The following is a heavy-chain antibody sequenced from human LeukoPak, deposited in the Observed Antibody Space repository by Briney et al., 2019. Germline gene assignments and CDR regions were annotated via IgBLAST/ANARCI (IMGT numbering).Heavy chain of an antibody. Sequence: TPSETLSLTCAVSGGSISSGGYSWSWIRQPPGKGLEWIGYIYHSGSTYYNPSLKSRVTISVDTSKNQFSLKLSSVTAADTAVYYCARGLVYYDSSGYYNLGYYFDYWGQGTLVTVSP. D-gene: IGHD3-22*01. CDR3: ARGLVYYDSSGYYNLGYYFDY. J-gene: IGHJ4*02. V-gene: IGHV4-30-2*05. CDR2: IYHSGST. CDR1: GGSISSGGYS.